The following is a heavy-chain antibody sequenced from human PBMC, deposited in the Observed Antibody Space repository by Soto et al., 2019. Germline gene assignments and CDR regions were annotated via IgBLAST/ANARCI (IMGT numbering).Heavy chain of an antibody. J-gene: IGHJ3*02. CDR2: INPYNANT. CDR1: GYTFTNHG. Sequence: QVQLVQSGTEVKKPGASVKVSCKTSGYTFTNHGINWVRQAPGQGLEWMGWINPYNANTNYAQKLQGRVTMTTDTSTTTAYMDLRSLTSADTADDSCARDRVAGIWGDAFDIWGQGTVVTVSS. V-gene: IGHV1-18*04. CDR3: ARDRVAGIWGDAFDI. D-gene: IGHD3-16*01.